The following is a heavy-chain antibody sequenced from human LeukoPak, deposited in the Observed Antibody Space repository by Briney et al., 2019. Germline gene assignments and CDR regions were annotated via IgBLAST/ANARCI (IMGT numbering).Heavy chain of an antibody. CDR2: IKPDGSEK. D-gene: IGHD2-21*02. CDR3: ARVVVTAQTGPHFDY. Sequence: TGGSLRLSCAASGFTFSSYWMSWVRQAPGKGLEWVANIKPDGSEKYYVDSVKGRFTISRDNAKNSLYLQMNSLRAEDTAVYYCARVVVTAQTGPHFDYWGQGTLVTVSS. CDR1: GFTFSSYW. V-gene: IGHV3-7*01. J-gene: IGHJ4*02.